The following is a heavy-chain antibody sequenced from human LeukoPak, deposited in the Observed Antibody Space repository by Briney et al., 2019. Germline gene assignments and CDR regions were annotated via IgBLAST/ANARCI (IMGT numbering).Heavy chain of an antibody. CDR3: AWVAANAEYFQH. V-gene: IGHV1-18*01. D-gene: IGHD2-15*01. Sequence: ASVKVSCKASGYTFTSYGISWVRQAPGQGLEWMGWISAYNGNTNYAQKLQGRVTITADKSTSTAYMELSSLRSEDTAVYYCAWVAANAEYFQHWGQGTLVTVSS. J-gene: IGHJ1*01. CDR1: GYTFTSYG. CDR2: ISAYNGNT.